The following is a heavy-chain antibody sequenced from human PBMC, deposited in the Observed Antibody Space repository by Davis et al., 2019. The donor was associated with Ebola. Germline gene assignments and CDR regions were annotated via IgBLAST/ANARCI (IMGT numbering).Heavy chain of an antibody. CDR2: ISGSGGST. J-gene: IGHJ4*02. D-gene: IGHD6-19*01. V-gene: IGHV3-23*01. CDR1: GFTFSSYA. Sequence: PGGSLRLSCAASGFTFSSYAMSWVRQAPGKGLEWVSAISGSGGSTYYADSVKGRFTISRDNSKNTLYLQMNSLRAEDTAVYYCARYQGIAVAAADYWGQGTLVTVSS. CDR3: ARYQGIAVAAADY.